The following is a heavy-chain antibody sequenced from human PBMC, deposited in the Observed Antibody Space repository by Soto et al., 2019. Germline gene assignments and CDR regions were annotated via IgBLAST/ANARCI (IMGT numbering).Heavy chain of an antibody. CDR1: GFTFSSYS. Sequence: GGSLRLSCAASGFTFSSYSMNWVRQAPGKGLEWVSSISSSSSYIYYADSVKGRFTISRDNAKNSLYLQMNSLRAEDTAVYYCARVRGPNLRFLGWSIRENYYYGMDVWGQGTTVTVSS. J-gene: IGHJ6*02. CDR2: ISSSSSYI. V-gene: IGHV3-21*01. D-gene: IGHD3-3*01. CDR3: ARVRGPNLRFLGWSIRENYYYGMDV.